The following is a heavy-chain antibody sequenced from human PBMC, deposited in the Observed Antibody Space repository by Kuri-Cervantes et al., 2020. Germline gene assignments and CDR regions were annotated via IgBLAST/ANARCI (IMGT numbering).Heavy chain of an antibody. CDR2: INAGNGDT. V-gene: IGHV1/OR15-3*02. D-gene: IGHD3-22*01. J-gene: IGHJ3*02. CDR1: GYTFTGFY. Sequence: ASVKVSCKASGYTFTGFYIHWVRQAPGQRLEWMGWINAGNGDTKYPQKFQGRVTINRDTSASTAYMELNSLISEDTAVYYCARGHYGSSGPPLDIWGQGTMVTVSS. CDR3: ARGHYGSSGPPLDI.